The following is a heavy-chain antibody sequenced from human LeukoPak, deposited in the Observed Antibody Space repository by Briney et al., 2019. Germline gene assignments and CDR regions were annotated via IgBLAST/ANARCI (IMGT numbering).Heavy chain of an antibody. CDR2: IYYSGST. J-gene: IGHJ4*02. V-gene: IGHV4-31*03. CDR1: GGSISSGGYY. CDR3: ARGRTGSFDY. D-gene: IGHD1/OR15-1a*01. Sequence: SETLPLTCTVSGGSISSGGYYWSWIRQHPGKGLEWIGCIYYSGSTYYNPSLKSRVTISVDTSKNQFSLKLSSVTAADTAVYYCARGRTGSFDYWGQGTLVTVSS.